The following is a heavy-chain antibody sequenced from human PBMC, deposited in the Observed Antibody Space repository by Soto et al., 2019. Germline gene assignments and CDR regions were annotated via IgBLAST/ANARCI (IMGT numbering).Heavy chain of an antibody. D-gene: IGHD3-22*01. V-gene: IGHV3-23*01. CDR1: GFTFSSYG. Sequence: HPGGSLRLSCVASGFTFSSYGMSWVRQAPGQGLEWVSTIRGNGANRYYADSVKGRFTISRDNSKSTLYLQLDSLRADDTAVYYCAKARPLYYYDSGGYPFHYWGQGTRVTVSS. CDR2: IRGNGANR. J-gene: IGHJ4*02. CDR3: AKARPLYYYDSGGYPFHY.